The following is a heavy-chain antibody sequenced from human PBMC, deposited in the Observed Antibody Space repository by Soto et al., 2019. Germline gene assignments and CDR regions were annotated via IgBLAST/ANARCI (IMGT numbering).Heavy chain of an antibody. CDR1: GGSISSFY. J-gene: IGHJ4*02. CDR2: FHYGGST. V-gene: IGHV4-59*13. D-gene: IGHD7-27*01. Sequence: PSETLSLTCTVSGGSISSFYWSWFRQPPGKGLEWIAYFHYGGSTYYNPSLKSRVTTSIDTSKKQFSLELSSVIAADTAVHYCARGNGDLHFDYWGQGTLVTVSS. CDR3: ARGNGDLHFDY.